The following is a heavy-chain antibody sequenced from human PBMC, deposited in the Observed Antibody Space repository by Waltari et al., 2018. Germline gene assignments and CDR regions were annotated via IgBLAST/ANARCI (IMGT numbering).Heavy chain of an antibody. CDR1: GYTFTSYD. CDR2: MNPNSGNT. J-gene: IGHJ3*02. Sequence: QVQLVQSGAEVKKPGASVKVSCKASGYTFTSYDINWVRKATGQGREWMGLMNPNSGNTGYAQKFQGRVTITRNTSISTAYMELSSLRSEDTAVYYCAISSSSFDAFDIWGQGTMVTVSS. D-gene: IGHD6-6*01. CDR3: AISSSSFDAFDI. V-gene: IGHV1-8*03.